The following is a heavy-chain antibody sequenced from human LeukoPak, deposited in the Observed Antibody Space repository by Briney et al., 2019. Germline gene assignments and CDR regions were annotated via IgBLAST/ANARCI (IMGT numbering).Heavy chain of an antibody. J-gene: IGHJ5*02. CDR1: GGSISIYY. Sequence: SETLSLTCTVSGGSISIYYWAWIRQPPGKGLEWIGNVSYSGSTNYNPSLKSRVTISVDTSKNQFSLKLNSMTAADTAVYYCARGQLVGATNWFDTWGQGTLVTVSS. V-gene: IGHV4-59*08. CDR2: VSYSGST. D-gene: IGHD1-26*01. CDR3: ARGQLVGATNWFDT.